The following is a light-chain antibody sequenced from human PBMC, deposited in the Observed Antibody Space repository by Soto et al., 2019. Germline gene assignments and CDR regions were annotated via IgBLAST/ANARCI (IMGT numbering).Light chain of an antibody. CDR3: SSYTTTYSVV. CDR2: EVS. CDR1: SSDIGTYDY. J-gene: IGLJ2*01. Sequence: QSVLTQPPSASGSLGQSVTISCTGTSSDIGTYDYVSWYQQHPGRAPKLMISEVSKRPSGVSNRFSGSKSGNTASLTISGLQAEDEADYYCSSYTTTYSVVFGEGTQLTVL. V-gene: IGLV2-14*01.